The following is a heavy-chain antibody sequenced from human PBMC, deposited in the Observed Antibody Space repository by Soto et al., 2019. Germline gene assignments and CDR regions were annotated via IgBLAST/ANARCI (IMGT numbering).Heavy chain of an antibody. J-gene: IGHJ4*02. Sequence: PGGSLRLSCAASGFTFYDYAMHWVRQAPGKGLEWVAVIWYDGSNKYYADSVKGRFTISRDNSRNTLFLQLNSLRVEDTAIYYCAKDARPDGYWDFDYWGQGTLVTVSS. CDR3: AKDARPDGYWDFDY. D-gene: IGHD5-12*01. CDR2: IWYDGSNK. V-gene: IGHV3-33*06. CDR1: GFTFYDYA.